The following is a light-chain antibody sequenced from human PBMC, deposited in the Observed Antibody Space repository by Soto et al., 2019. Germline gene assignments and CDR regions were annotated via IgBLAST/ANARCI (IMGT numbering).Light chain of an antibody. CDR1: RNINGNY. J-gene: IGKJ1*01. Sequence: EIVLPQSPGTLSLSPGERATLSCMASRNINGNYLGWYQLKRGQAPRLLIYGTSTRATGIPDRFSGSGSGTDFTLTISRLEPEDFAVYYCQQYGSSPWPFGQGTKVDIK. CDR3: QQYGSSPWP. V-gene: IGKV3-20*01. CDR2: GTS.